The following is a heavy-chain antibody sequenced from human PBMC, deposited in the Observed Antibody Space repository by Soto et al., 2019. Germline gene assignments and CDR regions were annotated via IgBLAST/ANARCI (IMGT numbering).Heavy chain of an antibody. J-gene: IGHJ4*02. CDR2: IYYSGST. CDR1: GGSISSGGYY. D-gene: IGHD1-26*01. CDR3: ARRGSWGYYFDF. Sequence: PSETLSLTCTVSGGSISSGGYYWSWIRQHPGKGLEWIGYIYYSGSTYYNPSLKSRVTISVDTSKNQFSLKLSSVTAADTAVYYCARRGSWGYYFDFWGQGALVTVSS. V-gene: IGHV4-31*03.